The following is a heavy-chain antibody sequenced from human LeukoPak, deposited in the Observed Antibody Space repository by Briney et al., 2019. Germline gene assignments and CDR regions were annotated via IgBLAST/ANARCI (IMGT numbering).Heavy chain of an antibody. V-gene: IGHV4-38-2*02. Sequence: SETLSLTCTASGYSISSGYFRSWIRPPPGKGLEWTGSINGSGTTYYDPPLKSRVSISADTSKNHFSLELSSVTAADTAVYYCASVGGGSPYWGQGTLVTVSS. CDR1: GYSISSGYF. D-gene: IGHD3-16*01. CDR3: ASVGGGSPY. J-gene: IGHJ4*02. CDR2: INGSGTT.